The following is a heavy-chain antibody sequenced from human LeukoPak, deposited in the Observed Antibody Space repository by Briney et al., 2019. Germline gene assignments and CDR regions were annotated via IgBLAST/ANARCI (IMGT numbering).Heavy chain of an antibody. CDR1: GDTFTSYD. CDR2: IIPILGIA. CDR3: ARGPGSSWTLGGMDV. Sequence: GASVKVSCKASGDTFTSYDINWVRQAPGQGLEWMGRIIPILGIANYAQKFQGRVTITADKSTSTAYMELSSLRSEDTAVCYCARGPGSSWTLGGMDVWGQGTTVTVSS. V-gene: IGHV1-69*04. D-gene: IGHD6-13*01. J-gene: IGHJ6*02.